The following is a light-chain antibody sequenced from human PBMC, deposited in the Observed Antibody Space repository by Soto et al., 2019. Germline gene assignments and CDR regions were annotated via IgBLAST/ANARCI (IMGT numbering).Light chain of an antibody. CDR3: QQYNNWWT. CDR2: GAS. Sequence: EIVMTQSPATLSASPGERATLSCRASQSVSNNLACYHQKPGQAPRLLIYGASTRATGIPARFSGSGSGTEFTLTISSLQPEDFAVYYCQQYNNWWTFGQGTKVEI. J-gene: IGKJ1*01. CDR1: QSVSNN. V-gene: IGKV3-15*01.